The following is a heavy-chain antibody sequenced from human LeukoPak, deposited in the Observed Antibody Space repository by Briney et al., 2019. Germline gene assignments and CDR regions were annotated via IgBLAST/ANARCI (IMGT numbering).Heavy chain of an antibody. CDR1: GGSISSGDYY. D-gene: IGHD3-10*01. CDR2: IYYSGST. CDR3: ARGYGSGSQGIDS. J-gene: IGHJ4*02. V-gene: IGHV4-30-4*01. Sequence: ASETLSLTCTVSGGSISSGDYYWSWIRQPPGKGLEWIGYIYYSGSTYYNPSLKSRVTISVDTSKNQFSLKLSSVTAADTAGYYCARGYGSGSQGIDSWGQGTLVTVSS.